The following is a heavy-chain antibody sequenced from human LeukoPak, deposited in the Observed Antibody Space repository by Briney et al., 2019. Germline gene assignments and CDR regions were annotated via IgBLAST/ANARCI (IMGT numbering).Heavy chain of an antibody. D-gene: IGHD3-10*01. J-gene: IGHJ4*02. CDR2: IYSGGST. CDR3: ASALGFGEFDY. CDR1: GFTVSSNY. V-gene: IGHV3-66*01. Sequence: SGGSLRLSCAASGFTVSSNYMSWVRQAPGKGLEWVSVIYSGGSTYYADSVKGRFTISRDNSKNTLYLQMNSLRAEDTAVYYCASALGFGEFDYWGQGTLVTVSS.